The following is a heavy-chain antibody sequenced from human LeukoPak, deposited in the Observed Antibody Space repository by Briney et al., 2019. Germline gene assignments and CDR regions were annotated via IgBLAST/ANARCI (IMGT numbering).Heavy chain of an antibody. J-gene: IGHJ4*02. Sequence: GRSLRLSCAASGFTLSSYATHWVRQAPGKGLEWVAVISYEGSNKYHPDSLKGRFTISRDNSKTTLYLQMICLRAEDAAVYYCARDFLSFGYSYGLTDYRGRGTLVTVSS. V-gene: IGHV3-30*01. CDR2: ISYEGSNK. CDR1: GFTLSSYA. CDR3: ARDFLSFGYSYGLTDY. D-gene: IGHD5-18*01.